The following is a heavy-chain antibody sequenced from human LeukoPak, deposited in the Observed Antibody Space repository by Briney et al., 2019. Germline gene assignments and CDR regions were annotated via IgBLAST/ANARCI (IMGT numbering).Heavy chain of an antibody. CDR3: ARLSYYDSSGRLDC. V-gene: IGHV4-34*01. D-gene: IGHD3-22*01. Sequence: SETLSLTCAVYGGSFSGYYWSWIRQPPGKGLEWIGEINHSGSTNYNPSLKSRVTISVDTSKNQFSLKLTSVTAADTAVYYCARLSYYDSSGRLDCWGQGTLVTVSS. J-gene: IGHJ4*02. CDR1: GGSFSGYY. CDR2: INHSGST.